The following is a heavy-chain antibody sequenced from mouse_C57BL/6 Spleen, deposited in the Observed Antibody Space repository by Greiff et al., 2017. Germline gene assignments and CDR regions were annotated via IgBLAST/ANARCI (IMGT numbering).Heavy chain of an antibody. CDR3: TRNFDY. CDR1: GYTFTDYE. Sequence: VQLQQSGAELVRPGASVTLSCKASGYTFTDYEMHWVKQTPVHGLEWIGAIDPEPGGTAYNQKFKGKAILTADKSSSTAYMELRSLTSEDSAVYYCTRNFDYWGQGTTLTVSS. CDR2: IDPEPGGT. J-gene: IGHJ2*01. V-gene: IGHV1-15*01.